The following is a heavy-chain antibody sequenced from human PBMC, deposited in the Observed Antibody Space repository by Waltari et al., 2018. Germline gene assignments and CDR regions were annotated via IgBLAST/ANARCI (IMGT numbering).Heavy chain of an antibody. CDR3: ARGVAARAAYFDY. Sequence: QVQLQESGPGWVKPSQTLSLTCTVSGGSISSGSYYWSWIRQPAGKGLEWIGYIYTSGSTNYNPSLKSRVTISVDTSKNQFSLKLSSVTAADTAVYYCARGVAARAAYFDYWGQGTLVTVSS. CDR2: IYTSGST. D-gene: IGHD6-6*01. V-gene: IGHV4-61*09. CDR1: GGSISSGSYY. J-gene: IGHJ4*02.